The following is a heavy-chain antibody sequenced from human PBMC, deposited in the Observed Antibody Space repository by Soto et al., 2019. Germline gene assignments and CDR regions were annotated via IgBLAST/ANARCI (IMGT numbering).Heavy chain of an antibody. Sequence: ASALVSCTAACGTFPTSACSCGLQPPGQGLEWMGWVSVYNGVAKYAQNFQDRATMTTETSTNTVYMELRSLRADDTAVYHCATIERTGPRWGMDVWGQGTTVTVSS. D-gene: IGHD1-1*01. V-gene: IGHV1-18*01. CDR1: CGTFPTSA. J-gene: IGHJ6*02. CDR2: VSVYNGVA. CDR3: ATIERTGPRWGMDV.